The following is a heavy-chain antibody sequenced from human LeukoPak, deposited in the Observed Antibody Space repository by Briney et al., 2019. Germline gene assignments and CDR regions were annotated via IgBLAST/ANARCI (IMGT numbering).Heavy chain of an antibody. Sequence: SETLSLTCAVYGGSFSGYYWNWIRQPPGKGLEWIGEINHSGSTYYNSSLKSRVTISVDTSKNQFSLKLSSVTAADTAVYYCARGRITMVRGAPLWFDPWGQGTLVTVSS. CDR3: ARGRITMVRGAPLWFDP. V-gene: IGHV4-34*01. CDR1: GGSFSGYY. CDR2: INHSGST. J-gene: IGHJ5*02. D-gene: IGHD3-10*01.